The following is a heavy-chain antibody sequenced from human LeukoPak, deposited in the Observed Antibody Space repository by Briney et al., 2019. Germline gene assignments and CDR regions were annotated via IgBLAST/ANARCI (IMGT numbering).Heavy chain of an antibody. CDR2: INHSGST. D-gene: IGHD3-10*01. CDR1: GGSFSGYY. J-gene: IGHJ4*02. Sequence: SETLSLTCAVYGGSFSGYYWSWIRQPPGKGLEWIGEINHSGSTNYNPSLKSRVTISVDKSKNQFSLKLSSVTAADTAVYYCARVGASALLWFGELDYWGQGTLVTVSS. V-gene: IGHV4-34*01. CDR3: ARVGASALLWFGELDY.